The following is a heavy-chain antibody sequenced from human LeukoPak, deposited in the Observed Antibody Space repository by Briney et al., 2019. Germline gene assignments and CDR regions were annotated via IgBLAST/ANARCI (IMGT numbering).Heavy chain of an antibody. CDR3: ARNYGDYVGEDAFDI. J-gene: IGHJ3*02. CDR2: MNPNSGNT. V-gene: IGHV1-8*02. Sequence: GASVKVSCKASGYTFTSYGINWVRQATGQGLEWMGWMNPNSGNTGYAQKFQGRVTMTRNTSISTAYMELSSLRSEDTAVYYCARNYGDYVGEDAFDIWGQGTMVTVSS. D-gene: IGHD4-17*01. CDR1: GYTFTSYG.